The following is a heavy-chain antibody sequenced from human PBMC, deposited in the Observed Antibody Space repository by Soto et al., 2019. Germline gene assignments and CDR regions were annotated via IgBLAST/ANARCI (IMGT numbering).Heavy chain of an antibody. J-gene: IGHJ6*02. CDR2: IWYDGSNK. CDR3: VRDTGTAPDYYYYGMDV. V-gene: IGHV3-33*01. CDR1: GFTFSSYG. D-gene: IGHD1-1*01. Sequence: QVQLVESGGGVVQPGRSLRLSCAASGFTFSSYGMHWVRQAPGKGLEWVAVIWYDGSNKYYADSVKGRFTISRDNSKNTLYVKMNSLTAEDTAVYYCVRDTGTAPDYYYYGMDVWGQGTTVTVSS.